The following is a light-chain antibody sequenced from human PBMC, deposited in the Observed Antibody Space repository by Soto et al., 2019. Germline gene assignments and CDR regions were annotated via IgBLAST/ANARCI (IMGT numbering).Light chain of an antibody. CDR2: EVS. J-gene: IGLJ1*01. CDR1: SSDVGGYNY. V-gene: IGLV2-14*01. CDR3: CSYASSSSYG. Sequence: QSALTQPASVSGSPGQSITISCTGTSSDVGGYNYVSWYQQHPGKAPKLMIYEVSNRPSGVSNRFSGSKSDNTASLTISGLHAEDEADYYCCSYASSSSYGFGTGTKVTV.